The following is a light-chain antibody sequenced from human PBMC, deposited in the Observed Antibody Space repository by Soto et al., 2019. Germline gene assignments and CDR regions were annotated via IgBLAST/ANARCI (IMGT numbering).Light chain of an antibody. CDR3: QQRSNWPSIT. CDR1: QSVTTH. V-gene: IGKV3-11*01. CDR2: DAS. J-gene: IGKJ5*01. Sequence: EIVLTQSPATLSLSPGERATLSCVASQSVTTHLAWYQQKPGQAPRLLIYDASNRATGIPARFSGSGSGTDFTLTISSLEPEDFAVYYCQQRSNWPSITFGQGTRLEI.